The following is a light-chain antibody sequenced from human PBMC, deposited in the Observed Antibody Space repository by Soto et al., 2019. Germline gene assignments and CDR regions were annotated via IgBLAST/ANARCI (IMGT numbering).Light chain of an antibody. CDR1: SNDVGAHNY. V-gene: IGLV2-14*01. J-gene: IGLJ1*01. CDR3: SSFTNSSVPYL. CDR2: EVS. Sequence: QSALTQPASVSGSPGQSVTISCTGTSNDVGAHNYVSWYQHSPGRAPKLLISEVSDRPSGISSRFSGSKSGNTASLTISGLQADDEGDYYCSSFTNSSVPYLFGTGTKVTVL.